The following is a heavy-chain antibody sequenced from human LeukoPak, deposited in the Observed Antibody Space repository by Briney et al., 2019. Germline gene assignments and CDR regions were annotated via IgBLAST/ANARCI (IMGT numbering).Heavy chain of an antibody. CDR2: IGGRGGST. J-gene: IGHJ5*02. CDR1: GFSFSDFT. V-gene: IGHV3-23*01. Sequence: GGSLRLSCAASGFSFSDFTMTWVRQDPGKGPEWVSAIGGRGGSTYYADSLGGRFIISRDNSKDMVYLQMNSLKVEDTATYYCGKEGGAWGQGTKVTVSS. CDR3: GKEGGA. D-gene: IGHD3-16*01.